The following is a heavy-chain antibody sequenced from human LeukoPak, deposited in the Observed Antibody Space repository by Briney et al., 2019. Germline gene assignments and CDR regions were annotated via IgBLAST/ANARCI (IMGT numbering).Heavy chain of an antibody. J-gene: IGHJ3*02. CDR1: GGTFSSYA. V-gene: IGHV1-69*13. D-gene: IGHD3-10*01. CDR3: ASRITMVLDAFDI. CDR2: IIPIFGTA. Sequence: SVKVSCEASGGTFSSYAISWVRQAPGQGLEWMGGIIPIFGTANYAQKFQGRVTITADESTSTAYMELSSLRSEDTAVYYCASRITMVLDAFDIWGQGTMVTVSS.